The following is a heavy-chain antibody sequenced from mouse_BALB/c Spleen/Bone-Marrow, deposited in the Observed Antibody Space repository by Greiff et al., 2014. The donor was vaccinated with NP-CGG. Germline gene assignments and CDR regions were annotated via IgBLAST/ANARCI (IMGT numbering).Heavy chain of an antibody. V-gene: IGHV1S29*02. J-gene: IGHJ2*01. CDR1: GYTFTDYN. D-gene: IGHD1-2*01. Sequence: VQLKQSGPELVKPGASVKISCKASGYTFTDYNMHWVKQSHGKSLEWIGYIYPYNGGTGYNQKFKNKATLTVDNSSSTAYMELRSLTSEDSAVYYCATRFITTAGYWGQGTTLTVSS. CDR2: IYPYNGGT. CDR3: ATRFITTAGY.